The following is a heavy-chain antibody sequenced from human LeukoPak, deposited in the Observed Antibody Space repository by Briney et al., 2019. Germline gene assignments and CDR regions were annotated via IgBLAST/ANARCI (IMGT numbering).Heavy chain of an antibody. CDR3: ASAYRNYGSGSYYNGFDP. D-gene: IGHD3-10*01. Sequence: GASVKVSCKASGYTFTGYYMHWVRQAPGQGLEWTGRINPNSGGTNYAQKFQGRVTMTRDTSISTAYMELSRLRSDDTAVYYCASAYRNYGSGSYYNGFDPWGQGTLVTVSS. V-gene: IGHV1-2*06. CDR1: GYTFTGYY. J-gene: IGHJ5*02. CDR2: INPNSGGT.